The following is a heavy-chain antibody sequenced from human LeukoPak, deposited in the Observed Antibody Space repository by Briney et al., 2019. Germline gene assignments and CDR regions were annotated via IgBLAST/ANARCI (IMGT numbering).Heavy chain of an antibody. J-gene: IGHJ4*02. CDR1: GFTFSSYA. CDR3: ARVYRIAASGTCFDY. V-gene: IGHV3-48*01. D-gene: IGHD6-13*01. Sequence: GGSLRLSCAASGFTFSSYAMNWVRQAPGKGLEWVSYISSISSTIYYADSVKGRFTISRDNAKNSLYLQMNSLRAEDTAVYYCARVYRIAASGTCFDYWGQGTLVTVSS. CDR2: ISSISSTI.